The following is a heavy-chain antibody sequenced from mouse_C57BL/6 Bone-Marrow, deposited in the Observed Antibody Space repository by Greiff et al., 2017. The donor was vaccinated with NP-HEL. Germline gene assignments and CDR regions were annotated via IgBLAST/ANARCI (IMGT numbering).Heavy chain of an antibody. Sequence: QVHVKQSGAELARPGASVKLSCKASGYTFTSYGISWVKQRTGQGLEWIGEIYPRSGNTYYNEKFKGKATLTADKSSSTAYMELRSLTSEDSAVYFCAREGIYYDYPYYYAMDYWGQGTSVTVSS. CDR1: GYTFTSYG. CDR2: IYPRSGNT. CDR3: AREGIYYDYPYYYAMDY. J-gene: IGHJ4*01. D-gene: IGHD2-4*01. V-gene: IGHV1-81*01.